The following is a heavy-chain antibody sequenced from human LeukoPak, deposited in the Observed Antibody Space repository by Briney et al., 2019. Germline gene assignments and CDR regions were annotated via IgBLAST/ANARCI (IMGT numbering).Heavy chain of an antibody. CDR1: GGSISSGSYY. V-gene: IGHV4-61*02. D-gene: IGHD2-21*01. J-gene: IGHJ3*02. CDR2: IYTSGST. CDR3: ARDLASSYAFDI. Sequence: SQTLSLICTVSGGSISSGSYYWSWIRQPAGKGLEWIGRIYTSGSTNYNPSLKSRVTISVDTSKNQFSLKLSSVTAADTAVYYCARDLASSYAFDIWGQGTMVTVSS.